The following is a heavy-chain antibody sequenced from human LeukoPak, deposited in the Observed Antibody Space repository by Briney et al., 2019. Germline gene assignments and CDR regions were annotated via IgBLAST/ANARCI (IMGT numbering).Heavy chain of an antibody. Sequence: GSLRLSCAASGFTFSSYAMHWVRQAPGKGLEWVAVISYDGSNKYYADSVKGRFTISRDNSKNTLYLQMNSLRAEDTAVYYCARDWVGAADYWGQGTLVTVSS. V-gene: IGHV3-30*04. D-gene: IGHD2-15*01. CDR2: ISYDGSNK. CDR1: GFTFSSYA. J-gene: IGHJ4*02. CDR3: ARDWVGAADY.